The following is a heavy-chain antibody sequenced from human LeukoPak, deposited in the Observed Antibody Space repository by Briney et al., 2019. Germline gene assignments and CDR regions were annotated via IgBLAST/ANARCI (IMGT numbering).Heavy chain of an antibody. D-gene: IGHD1-26*01. Sequence: PSETLSLTCGVSGFSISSTDWWGWLRRPPGKGLEGIGYIYYSGNIYYTPSLKSRVTMSVDTFRNQFSLKLSSVTAVDTAVYYCARYSGSYFDFWGQGSLVTVSS. V-gene: IGHV4-28*05. J-gene: IGHJ4*02. CDR3: ARYSGSYFDF. CDR1: GFSISSTDW. CDR2: IYYSGNI.